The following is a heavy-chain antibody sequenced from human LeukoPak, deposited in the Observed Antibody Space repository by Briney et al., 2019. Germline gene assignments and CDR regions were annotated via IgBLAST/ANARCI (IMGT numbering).Heavy chain of an antibody. CDR2: ITSSSYI. J-gene: IGHJ4*02. CDR1: GFPFSTYG. D-gene: IGHD2-15*01. V-gene: IGHV3-21*01. CDR3: ARGSASRGGGSDFDY. Sequence: GRSLRLSCAASGFPFSTYGMNWVRQAPGKGLEWVSSITSSSYIYYADSLKGRFTISRDNAKNSLYLQMNSLRAEDTAVYYCARGSASRGGGSDFDYWGQGTLVTVSS.